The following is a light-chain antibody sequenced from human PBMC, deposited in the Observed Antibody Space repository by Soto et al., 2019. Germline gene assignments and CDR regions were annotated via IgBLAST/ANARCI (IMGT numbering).Light chain of an antibody. V-gene: IGKV3-11*01. CDR2: DAS. CDR1: QSVNSY. J-gene: IGKJ4*01. CDR3: QQTSSTPLT. Sequence: EIVLTQSPATLSLSPGERATLSCRASQSVNSYLAWYQQKPGQAPRLLIYDASNRATGIPARFSGSGSGTDFTLTISSLEPEDFATYYCQQTSSTPLTFGGGTKVEIK.